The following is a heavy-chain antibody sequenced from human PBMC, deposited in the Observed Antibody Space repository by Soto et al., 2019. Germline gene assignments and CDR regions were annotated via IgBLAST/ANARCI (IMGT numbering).Heavy chain of an antibody. CDR2: ISWNSGSI. V-gene: IGHV3-9*01. CDR1: VFTFDDYA. J-gene: IGHJ4*02. D-gene: IGHD6-13*01. CDR3: AKALPPGGSSWHPFDY. Sequence: SLRLSCSPSVFTFDDYAIHCVLQNPVKGLEWVSGISWNSGSIGYADSVKGRFTISRDNAKNSLYLQMNSLRAEDTALYYCAKALPPGGSSWHPFDYWGQGTLVTVSS.